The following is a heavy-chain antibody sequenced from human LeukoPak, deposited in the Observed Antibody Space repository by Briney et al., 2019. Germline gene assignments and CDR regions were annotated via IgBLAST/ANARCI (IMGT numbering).Heavy chain of an antibody. CDR3: ARDVGATPGEAFDI. CDR2: INQDGSEK. Sequence: PGGSLRLSCKASGFTFSSYCMSWVRQAPGQGLEWVANINQDGSEKYYVDSVKGRFTISRDNAKNSLYLQMNSLRAEDTAVYYCARDVGATPGEAFDIWGQGTMVTVSS. J-gene: IGHJ3*02. V-gene: IGHV3-7*01. CDR1: GFTFSSYC. D-gene: IGHD1-26*01.